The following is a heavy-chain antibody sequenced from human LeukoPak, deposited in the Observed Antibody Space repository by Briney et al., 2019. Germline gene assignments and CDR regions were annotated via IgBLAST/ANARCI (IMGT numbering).Heavy chain of an antibody. CDR1: GFTFSSYA. D-gene: IGHD5-12*01. J-gene: IGHJ4*02. V-gene: IGHV3-23*01. CDR3: ARVRSGYDYDY. CDR2: ISGSGGST. Sequence: GGSLRLSCAASGFTFSSYAMSWVRQAPGKGLEWVSAISGSGGSTHYADSVKGGFTISRENSKNTLYLQMNSLRAEDTAVYYCARVRSGYDYDYWGQGTLVTVSS.